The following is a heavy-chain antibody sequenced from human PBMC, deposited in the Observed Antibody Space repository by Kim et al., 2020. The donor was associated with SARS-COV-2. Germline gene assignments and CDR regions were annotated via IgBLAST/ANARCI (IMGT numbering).Heavy chain of an antibody. D-gene: IGHD3-10*01. Sequence: GGSLRLSCAASGFTVSSNYMSWVRQAPGKGLEWVSVIYSGGSTYYADPVKGRFTISRDNSKNTLYLQMNSLRAEDTAVYYCARDQLEITMVRGVILGYGMDVWGQGTTVTVSS. J-gene: IGHJ6*02. V-gene: IGHV3-66*01. CDR3: ARDQLEITMVRGVILGYGMDV. CDR2: IYSGGST. CDR1: GFTVSSNY.